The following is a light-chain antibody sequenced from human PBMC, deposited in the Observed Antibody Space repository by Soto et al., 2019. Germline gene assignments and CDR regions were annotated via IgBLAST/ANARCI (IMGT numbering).Light chain of an antibody. CDR2: GNS. CDR3: QSYDSSLSRSKV. V-gene: IGLV1-40*01. Sequence: QSVLTQPPSVSGAPGQRVTISCTGSSSNIGACYDVHWYQQLPGTAPKLLIYGNSNRPSGVPDRFSGSKSGTSASLAITGLQAEDEADYYCQSYDSSLSRSKVFGTGTKLTVL. J-gene: IGLJ1*01. CDR1: SSNIGACYD.